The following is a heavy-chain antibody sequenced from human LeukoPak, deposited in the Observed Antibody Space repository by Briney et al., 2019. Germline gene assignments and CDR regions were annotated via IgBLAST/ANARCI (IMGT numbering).Heavy chain of an antibody. V-gene: IGHV3-30*02. CDR2: IRYDGSNK. D-gene: IGHD2-15*01. Sequence: GGYLRLSCAASGFTFSSYGMHWVRQAPGKGLEWVAFIRYDGSNKYYADSVKGRFTISRDNAKNSLYLQMNSLRAEDMALYYCAKDTSGGIYDAFDIWGQGTMVTVSS. CDR3: AKDTSGGIYDAFDI. CDR1: GFTFSSYG. J-gene: IGHJ3*02.